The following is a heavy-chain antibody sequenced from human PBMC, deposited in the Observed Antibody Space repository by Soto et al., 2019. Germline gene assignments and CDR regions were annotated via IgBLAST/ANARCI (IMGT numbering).Heavy chain of an antibody. V-gene: IGHV1-18*01. J-gene: IGHJ4*02. Sequence: ASVKVSCKDSGYTFTSYGISWARQAPGQGLEWMGWISAYNGNTNYAQKLQGRVTMTTDTSTSTAYMELRSLRSDDTAVYYCAREEMAGYNRGLDYWGQGTLVTVSS. D-gene: IGHD5-12*01. CDR1: GYTFTSYG. CDR2: ISAYNGNT. CDR3: AREEMAGYNRGLDY.